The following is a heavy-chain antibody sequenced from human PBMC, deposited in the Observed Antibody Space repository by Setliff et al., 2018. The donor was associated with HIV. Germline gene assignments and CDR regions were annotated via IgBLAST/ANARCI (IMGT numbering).Heavy chain of an antibody. CDR1: GGSISSNSYY. D-gene: IGHD5-12*01. CDR2: IYHSGRT. V-gene: IGHV4-39*07. J-gene: IGHJ4*02. Sequence: SETLSLTCTVSGGSISSNSYYWGWIRQPPGKGLEWIGSIYHSGRTYYNPSLKSRVTISVDTSKNQFSLKLTSVTAADTAVYYCARSPLYSGYERYYFDYWSQGTLVTVSS. CDR3: ARSPLYSGYERYYFDY.